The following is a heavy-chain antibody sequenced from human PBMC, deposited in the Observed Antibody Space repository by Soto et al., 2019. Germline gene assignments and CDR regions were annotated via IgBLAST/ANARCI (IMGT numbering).Heavy chain of an antibody. D-gene: IGHD6-25*01. CDR1: GIMSSGYG. J-gene: IGHJ4*02. CDR2: INPILDST. Sequence: QEQVVQSGPAMKEPGSSVKVSCRASGIMSSGYGFSWVRQAPGQGLEWVGMINPILDSTHYAQNLQGRVSLSVDNSTDKAYLEVTSLRLEDTAIYFCATMKRARLDSWGRGTVVTVSS. V-gene: IGHV1-69*09. CDR3: ATMKRARLDS.